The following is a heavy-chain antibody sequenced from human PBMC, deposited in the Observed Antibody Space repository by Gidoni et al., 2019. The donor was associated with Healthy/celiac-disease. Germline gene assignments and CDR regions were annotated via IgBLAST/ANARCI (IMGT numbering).Heavy chain of an antibody. V-gene: IGHV3-21*01. J-gene: IGHJ4*02. D-gene: IGHD3-22*01. Sequence: EVQLVESGGGLVKPGGSLRPSCAASGFTFSSYSMNWVRQAPGKGLEWVASISSSSSYIYYADSVKGRFTISRDNAKNSLYLQMNSLRAEDTAVYYCARDGDYYDSSGEGDYWGQGTLVTVSS. CDR2: ISSSSSYI. CDR3: ARDGDYYDSSGEGDY. CDR1: GFTFSSYS.